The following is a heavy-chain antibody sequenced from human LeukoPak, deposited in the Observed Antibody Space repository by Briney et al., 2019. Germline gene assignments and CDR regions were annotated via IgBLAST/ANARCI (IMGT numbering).Heavy chain of an antibody. D-gene: IGHD2-15*01. V-gene: IGHV4-59*01. Sequence: SETLSFTCTVSGGSISSYYWSWIRQPPGKGLEWIGYIYYSGSTNYNPSLKSRVTISVDTSKNQFSLKLSSVTAADTAVYYCAKGWRNWFDPWGQGTLVTVSS. CDR3: AKGWRNWFDP. CDR1: GGSISSYY. CDR2: IYYSGST. J-gene: IGHJ5*02.